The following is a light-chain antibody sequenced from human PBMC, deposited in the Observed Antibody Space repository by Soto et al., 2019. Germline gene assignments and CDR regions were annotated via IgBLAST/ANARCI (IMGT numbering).Light chain of an antibody. J-gene: IGLJ3*02. CDR3: CSYAGSPTFPWV. CDR1: SSDVGSYTL. CDR2: EGT. V-gene: IGLV2-23*03. Sequence: QSALTQPASVSGSPGQSITISCTGTSSDVGSYTLVSWYQQHPGKAPKLIIYEGTKRPSGVSNRFSGSKSGNTASLTISGLQAEDEAHYYCCSYAGSPTFPWVFGGGTKVT.